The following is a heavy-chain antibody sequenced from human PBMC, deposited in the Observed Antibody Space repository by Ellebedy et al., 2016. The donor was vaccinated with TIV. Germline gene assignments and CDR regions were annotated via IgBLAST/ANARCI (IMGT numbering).Heavy chain of an antibody. Sequence: GRSLRLSXKGSGYSFTNYWIGWVRQMSGKGLEWMGIIYPGDSDTKYSPSFQGQVTLSADKSITSAYLQWSSLQASDTAMYYCARGSVVGGNTNAFDIWGQGTMGTVSS. CDR3: ARGSVVGGNTNAFDI. CDR2: IYPGDSDT. V-gene: IGHV5-51*01. D-gene: IGHD1-26*01. CDR1: GYSFTNYW. J-gene: IGHJ3*02.